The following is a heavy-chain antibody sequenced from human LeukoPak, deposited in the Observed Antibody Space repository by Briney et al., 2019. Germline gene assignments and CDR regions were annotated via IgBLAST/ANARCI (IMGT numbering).Heavy chain of an antibody. J-gene: IGHJ4*02. D-gene: IGHD4-23*01. CDR3: TRVGCIDGNCKGIDC. CDR2: ISATGPHT. CDR1: GFTFSSYS. Sequence: PGWSLRLSCAASGFTFSSYSMSWVRQAPGKGLEWVSSISATGPHTYYADSVKGRFTISRDNSKSTLYLQMNSLGAEDTAIYHCTRVGCIDGNCKGIDCWGQGTLVTVSS. V-gene: IGHV3-23*01.